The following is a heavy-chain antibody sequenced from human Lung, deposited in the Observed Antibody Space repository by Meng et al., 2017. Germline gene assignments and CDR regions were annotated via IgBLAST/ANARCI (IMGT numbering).Heavy chain of an antibody. CDR1: GSTVHNCV. D-gene: IGHD6-13*01. Sequence: QVQLAQSGDEFTTRAAVLRGSWNAHGSTVHNCVLHSVRRASARGLEWMGRIKPKTGDTHYAQRFQVRVTTTGDKSISTAYMEPSELRSDDTAMDYCAREEDIAAAGILFGDYCGQGNLVTVSS. V-gene: IGHV1-2*06. J-gene: IGHJ4*02. CDR2: IKPKTGDT. CDR3: AREEDIAAAGILFGDY.